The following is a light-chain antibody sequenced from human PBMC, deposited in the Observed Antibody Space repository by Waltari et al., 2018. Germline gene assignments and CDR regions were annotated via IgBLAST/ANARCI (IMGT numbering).Light chain of an antibody. CDR2: GNT. Sequence: QSVLTQPPSVSGAPGQRVTISCTGSSSNIGAGYDVHWYHQIPGTAPKLLIYGNTNRPSGVPDRFSGPKSGTSASLAITGLQAEDEADYYCQSYDSSLSGYVFGTGTKVTVL. V-gene: IGLV1-40*01. CDR1: SSNIGAGYD. J-gene: IGLJ1*01. CDR3: QSYDSSLSGYV.